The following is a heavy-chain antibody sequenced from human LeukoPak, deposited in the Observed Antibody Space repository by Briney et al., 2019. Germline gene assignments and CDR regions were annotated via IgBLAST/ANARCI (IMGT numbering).Heavy chain of an antibody. V-gene: IGHV3-30*04. D-gene: IGHD5-12*01. CDR1: GFTFSSYA. CDR3: AKDSGYDYYYYYGMDV. Sequence: GGSLRLSSAASGFTFSSYAMHWVRQAPGKGLEWVAVISYDGSNKYYADSVKGRFTISRDNSKNTLYLQMNSLRAEDTAVYYCAKDSGYDYYYYYGMDVWGQGTTVTVSS. CDR2: ISYDGSNK. J-gene: IGHJ6*02.